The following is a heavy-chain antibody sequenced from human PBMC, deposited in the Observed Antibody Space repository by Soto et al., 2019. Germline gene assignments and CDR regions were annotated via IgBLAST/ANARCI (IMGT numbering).Heavy chain of an antibody. CDR1: GFPFSSYA. CDR2: ISGSGGST. CDR3: AKSGADPRLLVWFDS. V-gene: IGHV3-23*01. D-gene: IGHD2-8*02. Sequence: TGGSLSLSCTASGFPFSSYAMSWVRQAPGKGLEWVSAISGSGGSTYYADSVKGRFTISRDNSKNTLYLQMNSLRAEDTAVYFCAKSGADPRLLVWFDSWGQGTLVTVSS. J-gene: IGHJ5*01.